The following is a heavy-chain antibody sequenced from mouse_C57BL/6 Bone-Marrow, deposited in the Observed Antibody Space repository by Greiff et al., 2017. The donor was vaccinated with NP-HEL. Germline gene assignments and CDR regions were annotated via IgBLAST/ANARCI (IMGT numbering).Heavy chain of an antibody. CDR1: GFTFSSYA. CDR2: ISDGGSYT. J-gene: IGHJ1*03. Sequence: EVQLVESGGGLVKPGGSLKLSCAASGFTFSSYAMSWVRQTPEKRLEWVATISDGGSYTYYPDNVKGRFTISRDNAKNNLYLQRSHLKSEDTAMYYCVWYFDVWGTGTTVTVSA. V-gene: IGHV5-4*01. CDR3: VWYFDV.